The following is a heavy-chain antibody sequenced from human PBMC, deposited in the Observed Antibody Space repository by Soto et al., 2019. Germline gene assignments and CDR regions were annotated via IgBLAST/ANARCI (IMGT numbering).Heavy chain of an antibody. V-gene: IGHV3-30-3*01. J-gene: IGHJ4*02. CDR2: IPYDGSNK. Sequence: QVQLVESGGGVVQPGRSLRLSCAASGFTFSSYAMHWVRQAPGKGLEWVAVIPYDGSNKYYADSVKGRFTISRDNSKNTLYLQMNSLRAEDTAVYYCAREGRYYYDSRGLGYWGQGTLVTVSS. CDR1: GFTFSSYA. D-gene: IGHD3-22*01. CDR3: AREGRYYYDSRGLGY.